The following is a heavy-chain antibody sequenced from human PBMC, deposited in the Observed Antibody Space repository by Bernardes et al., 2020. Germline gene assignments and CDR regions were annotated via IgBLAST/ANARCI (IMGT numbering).Heavy chain of an antibody. CDR2: IYWDDDK. V-gene: IGHV2-5*02. Sequence: SGPTLVKPTQTLTLTCTFSGFSLSTSGVGVGWIRQPPGKALEWLALIYWDDDKRYSPSLKSRLTITKDTSKNQVVLTMTNMDPVDTATYYCAQTRYDFWTPGSQKFDYWGQGTLVTVSS. J-gene: IGHJ4*02. CDR1: GFSLSTSGVG. D-gene: IGHD3-3*01. CDR3: AQTRYDFWTPGSQKFDY.